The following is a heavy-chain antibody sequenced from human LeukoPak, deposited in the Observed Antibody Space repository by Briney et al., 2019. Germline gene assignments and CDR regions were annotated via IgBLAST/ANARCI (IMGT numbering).Heavy chain of an antibody. V-gene: IGHV3-23*01. CDR1: GFTFSSSA. CDR2: ISGSGGST. J-gene: IGHJ4*02. D-gene: IGHD6-6*01. CDR3: AKDPYSSAYHFLDY. Sequence: GGSLRLSCAASGFTFSSSAMSWVRQAPGKGLEWVSAISGSGGSTYSADSVKGRFTISRDNSKNTLSLHMNSPRAEDTAVYYCAKDPYSSAYHFLDYWGQGTLVTVSS.